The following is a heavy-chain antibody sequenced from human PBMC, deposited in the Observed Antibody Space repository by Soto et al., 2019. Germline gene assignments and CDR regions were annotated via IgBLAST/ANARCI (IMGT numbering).Heavy chain of an antibody. J-gene: IGHJ6*02. CDR3: EAEMTFGKLSVV. CDR2: IFPKFGTT. CDR1: VDTDTNAV. Sequence: QVQLVQSGAEVQKPGSSVKVSCKASVDTDTNAVISWVRQAPGQGLEWMGGIFPKFGTTYSAQKLQDRLTSTADESTSTVYMQLSSLRLDDTAVYYCEAEMTFGKLSVVWGQGTTVTVSS. V-gene: IGHV1-69*01. D-gene: IGHD3-16*02.